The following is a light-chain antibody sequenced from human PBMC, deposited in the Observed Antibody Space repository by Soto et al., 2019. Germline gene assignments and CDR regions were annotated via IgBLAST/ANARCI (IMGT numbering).Light chain of an antibody. V-gene: IGKV1-33*01. CDR2: AAS. CDR3: QHYDDLPG. Sequence: DIQMTQSPSSLSASVGDRVTITCQASQGIGNSLNWYQQRPGKAPQLLIYAASNLETGVPSRFSGRGSGTDFTFTISSLQPADIATYYCQHYDDLPGFGPGTKVNIE. CDR1: QGIGNS. J-gene: IGKJ3*01.